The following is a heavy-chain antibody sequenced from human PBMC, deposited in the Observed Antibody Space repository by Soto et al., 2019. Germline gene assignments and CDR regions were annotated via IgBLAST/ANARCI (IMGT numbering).Heavy chain of an antibody. J-gene: IGHJ4*02. CDR1: GYTFTGYY. D-gene: IGHD2-2*01. CDR2: INPNSGGT. V-gene: IGHV1-2*02. Sequence: ASVKVSCKASGYTFTGYYMHWVRQAPGQGLEWMGWINPNSGGTNYAQKFRGRVTMTRDTSISTAYMELSRLRSDDTAVYYCARDRSIVVVPAAMGYWGQGTLVTVSS. CDR3: ARDRSIVVVPAAMGY.